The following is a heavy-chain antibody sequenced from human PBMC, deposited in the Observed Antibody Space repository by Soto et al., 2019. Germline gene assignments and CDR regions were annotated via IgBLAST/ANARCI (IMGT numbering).Heavy chain of an antibody. D-gene: IGHD2-2*01. CDR2: IIPIFGTA. J-gene: IGHJ4*02. V-gene: IGHV1-69*13. Sequence: GASVKISCKASGGTFSSYAISWVRQAPGQGLEWMGGIIPIFGTANYAQKFQGRVTITADESTSTAYMELSSLRSEDTAVYYCARGPPDIVVVPAATHIDYWGQGTLVTVSS. CDR1: GGTFSSYA. CDR3: ARGPPDIVVVPAATHIDY.